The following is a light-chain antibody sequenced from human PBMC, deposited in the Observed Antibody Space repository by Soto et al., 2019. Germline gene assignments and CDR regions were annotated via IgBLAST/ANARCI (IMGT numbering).Light chain of an antibody. J-gene: IGKJ5*01. V-gene: IGKV1-39*01. CDR2: AAS. Sequence: DIQLTPSPSSLSASVGDRVTITCRASQSISSYLNWYQQKPGKAPKLLIYAASSLQSGVPSRFSGSGSGTDFTLTISSLQPEDFATYYCQQSYSTLPTFGQGTRLEIK. CDR1: QSISSY. CDR3: QQSYSTLPT.